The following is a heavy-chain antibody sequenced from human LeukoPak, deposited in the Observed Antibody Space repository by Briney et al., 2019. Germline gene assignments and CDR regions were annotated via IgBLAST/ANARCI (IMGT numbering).Heavy chain of an antibody. D-gene: IGHD3-10*01. CDR2: IYHSGST. CDR1: GGSISSGDYY. CDR3: ARVLWFGAYNFDY. J-gene: IGHJ4*02. Sequence: SQTLSLTCTVSGGSISSGDYYWSWIRQPPGKGLEWIGSIYHSGSTYYNPSLKSRVTISVDTSMNQFSLKLSSVTAADTAVYYCARVLWFGAYNFDYWGQGTLVTVSS. V-gene: IGHV4-39*07.